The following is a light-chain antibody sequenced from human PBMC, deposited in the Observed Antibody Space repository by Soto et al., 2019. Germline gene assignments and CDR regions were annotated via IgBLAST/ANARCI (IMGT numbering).Light chain of an antibody. J-gene: IGLJ2*01. CDR1: SSNSGNNY. Sequence: QSVLTQPPSVSAAPGQKVTISCSGSSSNSGNNYVSWYQQLPGTAPKLLIYDNNKRPSRIPDRFSGSKSGTSATLGITGLQTGDEADYYCGTWDSSLSAEVFGGGTTLTVL. CDR3: GTWDSSLSAEV. V-gene: IGLV1-51*01. CDR2: DNN.